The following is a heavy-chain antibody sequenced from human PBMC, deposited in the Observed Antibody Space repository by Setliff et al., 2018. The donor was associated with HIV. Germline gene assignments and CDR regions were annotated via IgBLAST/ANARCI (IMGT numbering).Heavy chain of an antibody. CDR2: IFSNDEK. J-gene: IGHJ6*03. CDR1: GFSLSNARMG. Sequence: SGPTLVNPPETLTLTCTVSGFSLSNARMGVSWIRQPPGKALEWLAHIFSNDEKSYSTSLKSRLTISKDTSKSQVVLTMTNMDPVDTATYYCARGTFFGVVIGNYYMDVWGKGTTVTVSS. CDR3: ARGTFFGVVIGNYYMDV. V-gene: IGHV2-26*01. D-gene: IGHD3-3*01.